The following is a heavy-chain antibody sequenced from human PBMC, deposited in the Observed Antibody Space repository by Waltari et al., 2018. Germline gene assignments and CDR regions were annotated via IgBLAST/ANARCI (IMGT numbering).Heavy chain of an antibody. CDR3: ARENNVGSSPADV. D-gene: IGHD1-20*01. V-gene: IGHV3-33*01. CDR1: GFTCSSYG. Sequence: QVQLVEAGGGVVQPGRSVRLSCAACGFTCSSYGMHWVRQAPGKGLEWVAVVWDDESQKYYADSLKGRFTISRDNSKNTLYLQMNSLRAEDTAVYYCARENNVGSSPADVWGQGTTVTVSS. CDR2: VWDDESQK. J-gene: IGHJ6*02.